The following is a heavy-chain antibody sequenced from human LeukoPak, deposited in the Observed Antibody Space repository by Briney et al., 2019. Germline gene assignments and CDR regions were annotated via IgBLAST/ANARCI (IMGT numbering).Heavy chain of an antibody. CDR3: ARHRRVSNAYYFDY. CDR2: IYPGDSET. Sequence: GESLKISCKGSGYIFSSYWIGWVRQMPGKGLECMGIIYPGDSETIYSPSFQGQVTISADKSISTAYLQWSSLKASDTAMYYCARHRRVSNAYYFDYWGQGSLVTVSS. V-gene: IGHV5-51*01. D-gene: IGHD2-8*01. CDR1: GYIFSSYW. J-gene: IGHJ4*02.